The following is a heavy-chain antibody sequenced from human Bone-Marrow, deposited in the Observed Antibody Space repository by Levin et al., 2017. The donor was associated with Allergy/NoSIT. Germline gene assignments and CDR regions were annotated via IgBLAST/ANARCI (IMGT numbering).Heavy chain of an antibody. V-gene: IGHV3-20*04. CDR3: ARDGSSLREGGYYYGMDV. Sequence: PGGSLRLSCAASGFTFDDYGMSWVRQAPGKGLEWVSGINWNGGSTGYADSVKGRFTISRDNAKNSLYLQMNSLRAEDTALYYCARDGSSLREGGYYYGMDVWGQGTTVTVSS. D-gene: IGHD6-13*01. CDR2: INWNGGST. J-gene: IGHJ6*02. CDR1: GFTFDDYG.